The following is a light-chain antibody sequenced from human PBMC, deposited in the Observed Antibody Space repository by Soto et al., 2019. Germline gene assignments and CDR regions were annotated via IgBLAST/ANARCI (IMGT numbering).Light chain of an antibody. V-gene: IGKV3-15*01. CDR3: QQGNSFPVT. CDR1: QSVGNN. J-gene: IGKJ5*01. CDR2: YAS. Sequence: ILMTQSPDTLSVSPGERATLSCRASQSVGNNVAWYQQKPGQAPRLLMYYASTRATGIPARFSGSGSGTEFTLTITSLQSEDFATYSCQQGNSFPVTFGQGTRLEIK.